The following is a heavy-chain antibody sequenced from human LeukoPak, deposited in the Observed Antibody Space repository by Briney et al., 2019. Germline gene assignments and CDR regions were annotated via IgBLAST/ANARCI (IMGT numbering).Heavy chain of an antibody. J-gene: IGHJ4*02. CDR3: ARATSFDY. V-gene: IGHV3-48*03. Sequence: GGSLRLSCGASGFTFTSYEMNWVRQAPGKGLEWVSYITISGSTIYYADSVKGRFTISRDNAKNSLYLQMNSLRAEDTAVYYCARATSFDYWGQGTLVTVSS. CDR2: ITISGSTI. CDR1: GFTFTSYE.